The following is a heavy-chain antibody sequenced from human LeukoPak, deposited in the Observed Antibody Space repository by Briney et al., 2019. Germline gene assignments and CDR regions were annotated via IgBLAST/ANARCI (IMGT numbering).Heavy chain of an antibody. Sequence: GGSLRLSCAASGFTFSSYAMSWVRQAPGEGLEWVSAIGGSGGSTYYADSVKGRFTISRDNSKNTLYLQMNSLRAEDTAVYYCARGRCSSTSCYLYYFDYWGQGTLVTVSS. CDR2: IGGSGGST. V-gene: IGHV3-23*01. CDR1: GFTFSSYA. D-gene: IGHD2-2*01. J-gene: IGHJ4*02. CDR3: ARGRCSSTSCYLYYFDY.